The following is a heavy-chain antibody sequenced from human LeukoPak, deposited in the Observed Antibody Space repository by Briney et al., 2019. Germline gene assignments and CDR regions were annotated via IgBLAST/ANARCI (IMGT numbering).Heavy chain of an antibody. J-gene: IGHJ4*02. Sequence: SETLSLTCTVSGGSISSYYWSWIRQPAGKGLEWIGRIDTSGNTNYKPSLKSRVTMSVDTSKNQFSLKLSSVTAADTAVYYCARDITAYSSGSLDYWGQGTLVTVSS. V-gene: IGHV4-4*07. D-gene: IGHD6-19*01. CDR2: IDTSGNT. CDR3: ARDITAYSSGSLDY. CDR1: GGSISSYY.